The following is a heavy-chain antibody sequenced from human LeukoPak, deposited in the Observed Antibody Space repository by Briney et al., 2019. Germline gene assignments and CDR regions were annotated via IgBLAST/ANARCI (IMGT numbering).Heavy chain of an antibody. Sequence: SVRVSCKASGGTFSSYAISWVRQAPGQGLEWMGGIIPIFGTANYAQKFQGRVTITADKSTSTAYMELSSLRSEDTAVYYCARGLLWFGELLRYGMDVWGKGTTVTVSS. CDR1: GGTFSSYA. J-gene: IGHJ6*04. D-gene: IGHD3-10*01. CDR3: ARGLLWFGELLRYGMDV. V-gene: IGHV1-69*06. CDR2: IIPIFGTA.